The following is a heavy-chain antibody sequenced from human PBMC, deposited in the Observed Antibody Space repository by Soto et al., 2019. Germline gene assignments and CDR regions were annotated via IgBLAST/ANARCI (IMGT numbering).Heavy chain of an antibody. V-gene: IGHV2-5*02. Sequence: QITLKESGPTLVKPTQTLTLTCTFSGFSLSTSGVGVGWIRQPPGKALEWLALIYWDDDKRYSPSLKSRLTITKDTSKNQVVLTMTNMDPVDTATYYCAHAYCSGGSCYSDDAFDIWGQGTMVTVSS. CDR3: AHAYCSGGSCYSDDAFDI. J-gene: IGHJ3*02. D-gene: IGHD2-15*01. CDR1: GFSLSTSGVG. CDR2: IYWDDDK.